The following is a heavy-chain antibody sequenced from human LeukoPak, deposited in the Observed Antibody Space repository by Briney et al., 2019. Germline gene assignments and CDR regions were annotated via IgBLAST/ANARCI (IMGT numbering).Heavy chain of an antibody. CDR1: GFTFSSYA. Sequence: GGSLRLSCAASGFTFSSYAMSWVRQAPGKGLEWVSDINGSGGSTYYADSVKGRFTISRDNSKNTLYLQMNSLGVEDTAVYYCARDIHSVAFDIWGQGTMVTVSS. V-gene: IGHV3-23*01. CDR3: ARDIHSVAFDI. J-gene: IGHJ3*02. CDR2: INGSGGST.